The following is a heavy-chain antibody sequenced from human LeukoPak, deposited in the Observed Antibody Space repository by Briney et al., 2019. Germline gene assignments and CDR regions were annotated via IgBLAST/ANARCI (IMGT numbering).Heavy chain of an antibody. CDR1: GGSISSYY. V-gene: IGHV4-4*07. CDR2: IYTSGST. J-gene: IGHJ4*02. D-gene: IGHD6-13*01. CDR3: ASERVSGSLDY. Sequence: SETLSLTCTVSGGSISSYYWSRIRQPAGKGLEWIGRIYTSGSTNYNPSLKSRVTMSVDTSKNQFSLKLSSVTAADTAVYYCASERVSGSLDYWGQGTLVTVSS.